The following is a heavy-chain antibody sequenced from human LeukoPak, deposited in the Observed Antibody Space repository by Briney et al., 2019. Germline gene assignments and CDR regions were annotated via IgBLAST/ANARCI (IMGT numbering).Heavy chain of an antibody. CDR3: ARRYCVNGVCYHGIDY. J-gene: IGHJ4*02. CDR2: ISPNTGET. CDR1: GYSFNNYN. Sequence: GASVKVSCKASGYSFNNYNIHWVRQATGQGLEWVGWISPNTGETGYAQKFRGSVTMTRDTSISTAYMELSSLKSEDTAVYYCARRYCVNGVCYHGIDYWGQGTLVTVSS. V-gene: IGHV1-8*01. D-gene: IGHD2-8*01.